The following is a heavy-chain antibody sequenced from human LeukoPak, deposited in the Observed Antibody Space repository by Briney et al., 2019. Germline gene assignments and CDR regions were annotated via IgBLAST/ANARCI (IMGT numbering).Heavy chain of an antibody. D-gene: IGHD6-13*01. CDR2: ISWNSGSI. CDR1: GFTFDDYA. J-gene: IGHJ4*02. Sequence: GGSLRLSCAASGFTFDDYAMHWVRQAPGKGLEWVSGISWNSGSIGYADSVKGRFTISRDNAKNSLYLQMNSLRAEDTALYYCAREGHIATAAVIWGQGTLVTVSS. V-gene: IGHV3-9*01. CDR3: AREGHIATAAVI.